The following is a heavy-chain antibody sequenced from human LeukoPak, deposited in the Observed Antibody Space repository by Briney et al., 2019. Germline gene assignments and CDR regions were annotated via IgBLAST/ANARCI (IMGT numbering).Heavy chain of an antibody. J-gene: IGHJ6*02. Sequence: GESLKISCNGSGYSFTSYWIGWVRQMPGKGREWMGIIYPGDSDTRYSPSFQGQVTISADKSISTAYLQWSSLKASDTAMYYCARHGDNYGSGSYYYYGMDVWGQGTTVTVSS. CDR2: IYPGDSDT. CDR3: ARHGDNYGSGSYYYYGMDV. V-gene: IGHV5-51*01. D-gene: IGHD3-10*01. CDR1: GYSFTSYW.